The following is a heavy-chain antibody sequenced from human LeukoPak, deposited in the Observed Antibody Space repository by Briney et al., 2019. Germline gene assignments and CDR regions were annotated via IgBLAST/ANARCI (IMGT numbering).Heavy chain of an antibody. Sequence: GGSLRLSCAASGFTFSSYAMSWVRQAPGKGLEWVSAISGSGGSTYYADSVKGRSTISRDNSKNTLYLQMNSLRAEDTAVYYCAKEQGPSMVRGVLDYWGQGTLVTVSS. CDR1: GFTFSSYA. CDR3: AKEQGPSMVRGVLDY. D-gene: IGHD3-10*01. J-gene: IGHJ4*02. CDR2: ISGSGGST. V-gene: IGHV3-23*01.